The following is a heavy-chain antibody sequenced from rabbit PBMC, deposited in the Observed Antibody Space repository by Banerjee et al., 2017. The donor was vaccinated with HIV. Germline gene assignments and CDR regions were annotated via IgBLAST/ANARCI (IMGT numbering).Heavy chain of an antibody. V-gene: IGHV1S47*01. CDR1: GFDFSSNA. CDR2: IYNGDGSI. CDR3: ARGNWCGGCGCDL. Sequence: QEQLVESGGGLVQPGGSLKLTCKASGFDFSSNAMCWVRQAPGKGLEWIACIYNGDGSIYYASWAKGRFSISKTSSTTVTLQMTSLTAADTATYFCARGNWCGGCGCDLWGPGTLVTVS. J-gene: IGHJ4*01. D-gene: IGHD6-1*01.